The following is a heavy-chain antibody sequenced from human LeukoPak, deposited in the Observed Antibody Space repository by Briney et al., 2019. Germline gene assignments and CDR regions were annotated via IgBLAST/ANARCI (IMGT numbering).Heavy chain of an antibody. V-gene: IGHV3-23*01. CDR3: AKDRHYYDSSGFDY. CDR1: GFTFSSYA. D-gene: IGHD3-22*01. CDR2: ISGSGGST. Sequence: GGSLRLSCAASGFTFSSYAMSWVRQAPGKGLEWVSAISGSGGSTYYADSVKGRFTISRDNAKNSLYLQMNSLRAEDTALYYCAKDRHYYDSSGFDYWGQGTLVTVSS. J-gene: IGHJ4*02.